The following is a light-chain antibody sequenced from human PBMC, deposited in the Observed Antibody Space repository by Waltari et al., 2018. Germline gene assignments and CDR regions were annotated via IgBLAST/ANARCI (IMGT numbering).Light chain of an antibody. Sequence: TLPCRASQSVSKYLAWYQQKPGQAPRILIYDASTRATGIPDRFSGSGWGTDFSLTISRLEPEDFAVYYCQKYGTLPATFGQGTKVQMK. CDR2: DAS. J-gene: IGKJ1*01. CDR3: QKYGTLPAT. CDR1: QSVSKY. V-gene: IGKV3-20*01.